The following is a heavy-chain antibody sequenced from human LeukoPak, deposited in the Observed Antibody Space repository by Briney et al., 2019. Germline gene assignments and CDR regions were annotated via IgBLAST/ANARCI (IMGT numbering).Heavy chain of an antibody. CDR2: IYTGGGT. J-gene: IGHJ4*02. Sequence: GGSLRLSCAASGFTLSSNYVGWVRQTPGKGLDWVSVIYTGGGTNYGDSVKGRFTISRDNSKNTLYLQMNSLRADDTAIYYCARGQAYCGADCYSDWGQGTLVTVSS. V-gene: IGHV3-66*01. D-gene: IGHD2-21*02. CDR3: ARGQAYCGADCYSD. CDR1: GFTLSSNY.